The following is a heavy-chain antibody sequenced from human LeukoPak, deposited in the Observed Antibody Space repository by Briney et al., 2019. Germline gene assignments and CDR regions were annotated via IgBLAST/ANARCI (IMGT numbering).Heavy chain of an antibody. Sequence: SETLSLTCTVSGGSISSYYWSWIRQPPGKGLEWIGYIYYSGSTNYNPSLKSRVTISVDTSKNQFSPKLSSVTAADTAVYYCARGAVYYDYVWGSYRYKWFDPWGQGTLVTVSS. D-gene: IGHD3-16*02. CDR3: ARGAVYYDYVWGSYRYKWFDP. CDR2: IYYSGST. CDR1: GGSISSYY. J-gene: IGHJ5*02. V-gene: IGHV4-59*01.